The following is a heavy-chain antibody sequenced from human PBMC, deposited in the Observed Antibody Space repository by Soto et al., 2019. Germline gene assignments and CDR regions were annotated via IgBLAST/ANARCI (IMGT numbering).Heavy chain of an antibody. CDR2: IYYSGST. CDR3: ARGLTMVRGVRSGMDV. D-gene: IGHD3-10*01. V-gene: IGHV4-31*03. CDR1: GGYISRGGYY. Sequence: SETLSLTCTVSGGYISRGGYYWSWIRPHPGKGLEWIGYIYYSGSTYYNPSLKSRVTISVDTSKNQFSLKLSSVTAADTAVYYCARGLTMVRGVRSGMDVWGQGTPVTVSS. J-gene: IGHJ6*02.